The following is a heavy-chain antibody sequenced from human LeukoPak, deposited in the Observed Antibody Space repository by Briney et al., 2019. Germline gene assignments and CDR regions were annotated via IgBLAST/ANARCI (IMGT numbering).Heavy chain of an antibody. V-gene: IGHV4-59*01. CDR3: ATAGPISGRHNYFDS. CDR2: IYYSGST. J-gene: IGHJ4*02. CDR1: GGSITGSY. D-gene: IGHD3-10*01. Sequence: SETLSLTCTVSGGSITGSYWSWLRQPPGKGLEYIGYIYYSGSTNYSPSLKGRVTISVDTSKNQFSLKLTSVTAADTAVYYCATAGPISGRHNYFDSWGQGTLVTVSS.